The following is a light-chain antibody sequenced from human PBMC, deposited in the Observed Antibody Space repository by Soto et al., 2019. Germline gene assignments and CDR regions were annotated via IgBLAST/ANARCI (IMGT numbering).Light chain of an antibody. V-gene: IGKV1-33*01. CDR2: DAS. Sequence: DIQMTPSPSSRSASVGERVTITCQASQDISNYLNWYQQKLGKAPKLLIYDASNLETGVPSRFSGSGSGTDFTFTISSLQPEDIATYYCQQYSHLITFAQGTRLEIK. CDR1: QDISNY. J-gene: IGKJ5*01. CDR3: QQYSHLIT.